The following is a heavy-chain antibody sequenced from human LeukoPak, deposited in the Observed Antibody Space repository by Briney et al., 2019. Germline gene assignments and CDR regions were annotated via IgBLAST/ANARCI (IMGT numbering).Heavy chain of an antibody. Sequence: ASVKVSCKASGYTFTGYYMHWVRQAPGQGLEWMGWINPNSGGTNYAQKFQGRVTMTRDTSISTAYMELSRLRSDDTAVYYCARDLGIAARPGWFDPWGQGTLVTVSS. D-gene: IGHD6-6*01. J-gene: IGHJ5*02. V-gene: IGHV1-2*02. CDR3: ARDLGIAARPGWFDP. CDR2: INPNSGGT. CDR1: GYTFTGYY.